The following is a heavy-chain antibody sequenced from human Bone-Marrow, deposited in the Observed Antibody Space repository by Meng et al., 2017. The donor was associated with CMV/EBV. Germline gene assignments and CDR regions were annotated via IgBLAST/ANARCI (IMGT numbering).Heavy chain of an antibody. Sequence: ETLSLTCEASGFTFSSYWMSWVRQAPGKGLEWVANIKQDGSEKYYVDSVKGRFTIARDNAKNSLYLKMNSLRAEDTAVYYCARDYVYYYDSSGPGGDLFDYWGQGTLVPVSS. V-gene: IGHV3-7*01. CDR2: IKQDGSEK. J-gene: IGHJ4*02. D-gene: IGHD3-22*01. CDR1: GFTFSSYW. CDR3: ARDYVYYYDSSGPGGDLFDY.